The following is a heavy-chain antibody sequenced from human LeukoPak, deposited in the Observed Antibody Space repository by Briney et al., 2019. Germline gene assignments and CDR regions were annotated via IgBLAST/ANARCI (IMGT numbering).Heavy chain of an antibody. CDR3: ARGYMDV. V-gene: IGHV4-59*11. J-gene: IGHJ6*03. CDR2: IYYSGST. D-gene: IGHD3-10*01. CDR1: GGSISSHY. Sequence: SETLSLTRTVSGGSISSHYWSWIRQPPGKGLEWIGYIYYSGSTNYNPSLKSRVTISVDTSKNQFSLKLSSVTAADTAVYYCARGYMDVWGKGTTVTVSS.